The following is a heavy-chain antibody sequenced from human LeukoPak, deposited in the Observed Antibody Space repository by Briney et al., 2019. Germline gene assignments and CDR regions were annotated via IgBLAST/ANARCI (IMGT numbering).Heavy chain of an antibody. J-gene: IGHJ3*02. CDR1: GGSISSSSYY. Sequence: PSETLSLTCTVSGGSISSSSYYWGWIRRPPGKGLEWIGSVYYSGSTYYNPSLKSRVTISVDTSKNQFSLKLSSVTAADTAVYYCAGARDADTAMEDAFDIWGQGTMVTVSS. V-gene: IGHV4-39*07. CDR2: VYYSGST. D-gene: IGHD5-18*01. CDR3: AGARDADTAMEDAFDI.